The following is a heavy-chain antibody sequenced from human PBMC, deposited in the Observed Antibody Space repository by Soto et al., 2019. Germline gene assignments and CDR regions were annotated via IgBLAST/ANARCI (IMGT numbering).Heavy chain of an antibody. D-gene: IGHD3-16*02. J-gene: IGHJ4*02. CDR2: IYHSGST. CDR3: ARSGYDYIWGSYRPYYFDY. Sequence: QVQLQESGPGLVKPSGTLSLTCAVSSGSISSSNWWSWVRQPPGKGLEWIGEIYHSGSTNYNPSLTSRATISVDKSKNQFSLKLSSVTAADTAVYYCARSGYDYIWGSYRPYYFDYWGQGTLVTVSS. CDR1: SGSISSSNW. V-gene: IGHV4-4*02.